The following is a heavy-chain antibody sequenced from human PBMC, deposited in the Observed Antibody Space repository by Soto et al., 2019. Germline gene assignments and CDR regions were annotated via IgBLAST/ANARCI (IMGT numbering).Heavy chain of an antibody. Sequence: HPGGSLRLSCAASGFTFSSNWMHWVRQAPGKGLVWVSRINSNGSITSYADSVKGQFTISRDNAKNTLYLQMNSLRAEDTAVYYCARGSSSWYVSFDYWGQGILVTV. J-gene: IGHJ4*02. CDR3: ARGSSSWYVSFDY. V-gene: IGHV3-74*01. CDR2: INSNGSIT. CDR1: GFTFSSNW. D-gene: IGHD6-13*01.